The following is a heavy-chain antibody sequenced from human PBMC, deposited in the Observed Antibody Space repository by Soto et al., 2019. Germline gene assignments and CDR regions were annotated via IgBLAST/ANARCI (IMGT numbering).Heavy chain of an antibody. CDR3: ARGQIAVAGQSYWYFDL. CDR2: IIPIFGTA. CDR1: GGTFSSYA. Sequence: QVQLVQSGAEVKKPGSSVKVSCKASGGTFSSYAISWVRQAPGQGLEWMGGIIPIFGTANYAQKFQGRVTITAXXSXSKXYMELSSLRSEDTAVYYCARGQIAVAGQSYWYFDLWGRGTLVTVSS. J-gene: IGHJ2*01. V-gene: IGHV1-69*14. D-gene: IGHD6-19*01.